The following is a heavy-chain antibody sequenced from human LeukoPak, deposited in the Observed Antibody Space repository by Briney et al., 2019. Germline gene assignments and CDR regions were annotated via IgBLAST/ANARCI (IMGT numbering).Heavy chain of an antibody. CDR1: GFTFTNYW. D-gene: IGHD3-10*01. J-gene: IGHJ4*02. CDR2: IKQDRSEK. CDR3: ARALWSTVDY. Sequence: GGSLRLSCAASGFTFTNYWMSWVRQAPGKGLELVANIKQDRSEKYYVDSVKGRFTISRDNAKNSLYLQMNSLRAEDTAVYYCARALWSTVDYWGQGTLVTVSS. V-gene: IGHV3-7*03.